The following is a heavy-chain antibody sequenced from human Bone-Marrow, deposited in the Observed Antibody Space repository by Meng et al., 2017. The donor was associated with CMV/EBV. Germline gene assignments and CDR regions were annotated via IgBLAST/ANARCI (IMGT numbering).Heavy chain of an antibody. Sequence: SETLSLTCAVYGESFSGHYWSWVRQTPEKGLEWIGEINDSGSANHNPFLKSRVVVSADTSKNQFSLRLTSVTAADTAIYYCARDKSSLGTPRRFFDSWGQGTLVTVSS. V-gene: IGHV4-34*01. J-gene: IGHJ4*02. CDR3: ARDKSSLGTPRRFFDS. D-gene: IGHD1/OR15-1a*01. CDR2: INDSGSA. CDR1: GESFSGHY.